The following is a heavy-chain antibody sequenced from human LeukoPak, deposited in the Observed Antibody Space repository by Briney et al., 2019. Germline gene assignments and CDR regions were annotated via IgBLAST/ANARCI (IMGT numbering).Heavy chain of an antibody. CDR1: GFTFSSYW. CDR2: IASYGSST. CDR3: ARGRPHGNDY. J-gene: IGHJ4*02. D-gene: IGHD4-23*01. V-gene: IGHV3-74*01. Sequence: GGSLRLSCAASGFTFSSYWMNWVRQPPGKGLVWVSRIASYGSSTTYADSVKGRFSISRDNAKNTLYLQMNSLRVEDTAVYYCARGRPHGNDYWGQGALVTVSS.